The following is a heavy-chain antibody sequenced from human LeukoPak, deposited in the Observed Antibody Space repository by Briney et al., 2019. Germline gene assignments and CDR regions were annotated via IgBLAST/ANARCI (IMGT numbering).Heavy chain of an antibody. Sequence: SETLSLTCTVSGGSISSYYWSWIRQPPGKGLEWIGYIYYSGSTNYNPSLKSRVTISVDTSKNQFSLKLSSVTAADTAVYYCARSIEDYYDSSGYYYYVDYWGQGTLVTVSS. V-gene: IGHV4-59*08. D-gene: IGHD3-22*01. J-gene: IGHJ4*02. CDR2: IYYSGST. CDR1: GGSISSYY. CDR3: ARSIEDYYDSSGYYYYVDY.